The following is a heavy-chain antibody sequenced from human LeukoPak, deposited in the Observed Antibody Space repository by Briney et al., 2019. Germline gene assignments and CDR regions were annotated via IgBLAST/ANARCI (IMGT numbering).Heavy chain of an antibody. V-gene: IGHV3-23*01. Sequence: GGSLRLSCAASGFTFSSYAVTWVRQAPGKGLEWVSAISGSGGSTYYADSVKGRFTISRDNSKNTLYLQMNSLRAEDTAVYYCAKALYTYYFDRSGYYRRVWGQGTLVIVSA. J-gene: IGHJ4*02. CDR1: GFTFSSYA. CDR2: ISGSGGST. CDR3: AKALYTYYFDRSGYYRRV. D-gene: IGHD3-22*01.